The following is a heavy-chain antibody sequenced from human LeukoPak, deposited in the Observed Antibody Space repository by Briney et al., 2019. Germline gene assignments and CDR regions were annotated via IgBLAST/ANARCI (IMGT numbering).Heavy chain of an antibody. V-gene: IGHV3-48*03. Sequence: PGGSLRLSCAASGFTFSSYEMNWVRQAPGKGLEWVSYISSSGSTIYYADSVKGRFTISRDNAKNSLYLQMNSLRAEDTAVYYCARVLDILTGYPALTDYWGQGTLVTVSS. CDR1: GFTFSSYE. CDR2: ISSSGSTI. J-gene: IGHJ4*02. CDR3: ARVLDILTGYPALTDY. D-gene: IGHD3-9*01.